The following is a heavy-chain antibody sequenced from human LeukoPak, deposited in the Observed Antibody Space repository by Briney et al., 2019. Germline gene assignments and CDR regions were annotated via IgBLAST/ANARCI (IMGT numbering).Heavy chain of an antibody. Sequence: GGSLRLSCAASGFTFSSYWMHWVRQAPGKGPVWVSRINNDGSGTTYADSVKGRFTISRDDAKNTLYLQMNSLRAEDTAVYYCARDSTREDIVVVPFDPWGQGTLVTVSS. CDR1: GFTFSSYW. CDR2: INNDGSGT. CDR3: ARDSTREDIVVVPFDP. D-gene: IGHD2-2*01. V-gene: IGHV3-74*01. J-gene: IGHJ5*02.